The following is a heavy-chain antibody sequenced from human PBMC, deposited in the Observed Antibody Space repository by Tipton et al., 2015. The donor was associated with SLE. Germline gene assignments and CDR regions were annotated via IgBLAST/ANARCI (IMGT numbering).Heavy chain of an antibody. CDR1: GGSFSGYY. J-gene: IGHJ5*02. CDR2: INHSGST. V-gene: IGHV4-34*01. Sequence: TLSLTCAVYGGSFSGYYWSWIRQPPGKGLEWIGEINHSGSTNYNPSLKSRVTISVDTSKNQFSLKLSSVTAADTAVYYCARGGVAAAAAKGNWFDPWGRGTLVTVSA. CDR3: ARGGVAAAAAKGNWFDP. D-gene: IGHD6-13*01.